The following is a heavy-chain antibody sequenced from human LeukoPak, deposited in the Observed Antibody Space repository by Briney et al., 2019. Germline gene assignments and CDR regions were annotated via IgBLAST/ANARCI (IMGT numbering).Heavy chain of an antibody. V-gene: IGHV3-74*01. Sequence: PSGGSLRLSCATSGFTFSTFWMHWVRQAPGKGLVWVSRINHDGSSTNYADSVKGRFTISRDNAKNTLHLQMNSLRAEDTAVYYCVRDWGCDSSGYWQKYFDSWGQGTLVTVSS. CDR1: GFTFSTFW. CDR3: VRDWGCDSSGYWQKYFDS. D-gene: IGHD3-22*01. J-gene: IGHJ4*02. CDR2: INHDGSST.